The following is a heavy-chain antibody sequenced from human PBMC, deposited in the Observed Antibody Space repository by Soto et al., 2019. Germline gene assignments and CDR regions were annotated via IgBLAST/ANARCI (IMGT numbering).Heavy chain of an antibody. CDR2: INPSGGST. D-gene: IGHD3-22*01. J-gene: IGHJ4*02. CDR1: GYTFTSYY. V-gene: IGHV1-46*03. Sequence: ASVKVSCKASGYTFTSYYMHWVRQAPGQGLEWMGIINPSGGSTSYAQKFQGRVTMTRDTSTSTVYMELSSLRSEDTAVYYCARDHDRGGYYYAFDYWGQGTLVTVSS. CDR3: ARDHDRGGYYYAFDY.